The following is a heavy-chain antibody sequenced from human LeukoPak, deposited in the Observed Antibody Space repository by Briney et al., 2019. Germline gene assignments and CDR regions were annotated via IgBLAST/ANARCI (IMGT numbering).Heavy chain of an antibody. J-gene: IGHJ4*02. Sequence: PGRSLRLSCAASGFTFDDYAMHWVRQAPGKGLEWVSGISWNSGSIGYADSVKGRFTISRDNAKNSLYLQMNSLRAEDMALYYCAKDSRPYYYGSGSYYSSWGQGTLVTVSS. V-gene: IGHV3-9*03. D-gene: IGHD3-10*01. CDR1: GFTFDDYA. CDR3: AKDSRPYYYGSGSYYSS. CDR2: ISWNSGSI.